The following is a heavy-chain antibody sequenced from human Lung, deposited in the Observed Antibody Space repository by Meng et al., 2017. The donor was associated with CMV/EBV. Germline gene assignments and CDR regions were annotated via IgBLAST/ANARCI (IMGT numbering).Heavy chain of an antibody. CDR2: ISSSSSYI. J-gene: IGHJ4*02. Sequence: GGSLRLPCAASGITFSSYSMNGVRQAPGKGLEWISSISSSSSYIYYADSVKGRFTISRDNAKNSLYQHMDSLRAEDTAVYYCAREGVWGQGTLVTVSS. CDR1: GITFSSYS. V-gene: IGHV3-21*01. CDR3: AREGV.